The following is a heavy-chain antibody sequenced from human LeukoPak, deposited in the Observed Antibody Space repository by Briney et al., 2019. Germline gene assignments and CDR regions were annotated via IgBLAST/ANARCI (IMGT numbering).Heavy chain of an antibody. CDR3: ARVVGATAFSPAGRH. CDR2: ISSSSSTI. CDR1: GFTFSSYS. J-gene: IGHJ4*02. D-gene: IGHD1-26*01. V-gene: IGHV3-48*02. Sequence: PGGSLRLSCAASGFTFSSYSMNWVRQAPGKGLEWVSYISSSSSTIYYADSVKGRFTISRDNAKNSLYLQMNSLRDEDTAVYYCARVVGATAFSPAGRHWGQGTLVTVSS.